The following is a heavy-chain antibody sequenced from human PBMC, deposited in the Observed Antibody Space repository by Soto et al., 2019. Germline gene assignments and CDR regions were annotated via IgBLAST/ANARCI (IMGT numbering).Heavy chain of an antibody. CDR3: ARADQGYSSSWQHDY. J-gene: IGHJ4*02. V-gene: IGHV4-39*01. D-gene: IGHD6-13*01. CDR1: GGSISSSSYY. Sequence: QLLESGPGLVKPSETLSLTCTVSGGSISSSSYYWGWIRQPPGKGLEWIGSIYYSGSTYYNPSLKSRVTISVDTSKNQFSLKLSSVTAADTAVYYCARADQGYSSSWQHDYWGQGTLVTVSS. CDR2: IYYSGST.